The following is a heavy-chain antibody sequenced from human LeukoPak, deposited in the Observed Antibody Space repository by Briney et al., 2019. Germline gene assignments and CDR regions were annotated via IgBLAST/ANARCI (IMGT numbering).Heavy chain of an antibody. CDR1: GFTFSSYS. CDR2: ISSSSSTI. Sequence: GGSLRLSCAASGFTFSSYSMNWVRQAPGKGLEWVSYISSSSSTIYYADSVKGRFTISRDNAKNSLYLQMNSLGAEDTAVYYCARGAWRGYDFWSGQIDYWGQGTLVTVSS. D-gene: IGHD3-3*01. V-gene: IGHV3-48*01. J-gene: IGHJ4*02. CDR3: ARGAWRGYDFWSGQIDY.